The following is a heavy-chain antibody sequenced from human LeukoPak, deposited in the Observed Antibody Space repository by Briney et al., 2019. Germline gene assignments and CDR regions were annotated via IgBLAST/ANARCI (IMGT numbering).Heavy chain of an antibody. D-gene: IGHD1-26*01. J-gene: IGHJ4*02. V-gene: IGHV3-21*01. CDR1: GFTFSSYS. Sequence: PGGSLRLSCAASGFTFSSYSMNWVRQAPGKGLEWVSSISSSSSYMYYADSVKGRFTISRDNAKNSLYLQMNSLRAEDTAVYYCARDLVWELRSADYWGQGTLVTVSS. CDR2: ISSSSSYM. CDR3: ARDLVWELRSADY.